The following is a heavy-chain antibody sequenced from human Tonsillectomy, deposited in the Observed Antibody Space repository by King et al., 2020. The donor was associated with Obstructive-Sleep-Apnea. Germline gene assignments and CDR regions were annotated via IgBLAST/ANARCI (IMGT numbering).Heavy chain of an antibody. CDR2: INTDTGNP. J-gene: IGHJ4*02. V-gene: IGHV7-4-1*02. D-gene: IGHD5-18*01. CDR1: GYTLNSYA. CDR3: TRSIWPETSMATGDY. Sequence: VQLVESGSELMKPGASVKISCKASGYTLNSYAMNWVRQAPGQGFEWMGWINTDTGNPTYAQGFTGRFVFSLDSSVSTAYLQISSLKADDTAVYYCTRSIWPETSMATGDYWGQGTLVTVSS.